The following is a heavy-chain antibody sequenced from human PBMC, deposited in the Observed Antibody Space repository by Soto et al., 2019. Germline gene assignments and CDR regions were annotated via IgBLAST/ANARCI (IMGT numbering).Heavy chain of an antibody. J-gene: IGHJ6*02. CDR3: ATTGGIWSSYYGSYGMDV. CDR2: ISGSGGST. CDR1: GFTFSSYA. D-gene: IGHD3-3*01. V-gene: IGHV3-23*01. Sequence: EVQLLESGGGLVQPGGSLRLSCAASGFTFSSYAMSWVRQDPGKGLEWVSAISGSGGSTYYADSVKGRFTISRDNYKNTLYLQMNSVTAEDTAVYYCATTGGIWSSYYGSYGMDVWGQGTTVTVSS.